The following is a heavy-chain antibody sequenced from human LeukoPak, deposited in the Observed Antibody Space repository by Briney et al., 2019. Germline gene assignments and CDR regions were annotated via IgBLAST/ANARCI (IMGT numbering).Heavy chain of an antibody. CDR2: IYYSGNT. J-gene: IGHJ2*01. CDR1: GGSISSTSYY. V-gene: IGHV4-39*01. Sequence: SETLSLTCTVSGGSISSTSYYWGWIRQPPGKGLEWIGSIYYSGNTYYNPSLKSRVTISVDTSKNQFSLKLSSVTAADTAVYYCARHVNWYFDLWGRGTLVTVSS. CDR3: ARHVNWYFDL.